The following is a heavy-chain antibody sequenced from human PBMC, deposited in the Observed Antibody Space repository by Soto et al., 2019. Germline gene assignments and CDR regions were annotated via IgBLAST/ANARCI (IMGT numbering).Heavy chain of an antibody. J-gene: IGHJ4*02. V-gene: IGHV3-48*01. Sequence: PGGSLRLSCAASGFTFTSTAMSWVRQAPGKGLEWVSSFSGSSRTIYYADSVKGRFTISRDNAKNSLYLQMNSLRAEDTAVYYCARGGTFSSSWYYWGQGTLVTVSS. CDR3: ARGGTFSSSWYY. CDR2: FSGSSRTI. D-gene: IGHD6-13*01. CDR1: GFTFTSTA.